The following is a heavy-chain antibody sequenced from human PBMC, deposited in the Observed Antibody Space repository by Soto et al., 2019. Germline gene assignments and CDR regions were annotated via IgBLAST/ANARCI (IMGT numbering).Heavy chain of an antibody. V-gene: IGHV4-59*01. CDR3: ARELRTSNYYYGLDV. CDR1: GGSISSYY. Sequence: SATLSLTCTVSGGSISSYYWSWIRQPPGKGLEWIGYIYYSGSTNYNPPLKSRVTISVDTSKNQFSLKLSSVTAADTAVYYCARELRTSNYYYGLDVWGQGTTVTV. J-gene: IGHJ6*02. CDR2: IYYSGST. D-gene: IGHD2-15*01.